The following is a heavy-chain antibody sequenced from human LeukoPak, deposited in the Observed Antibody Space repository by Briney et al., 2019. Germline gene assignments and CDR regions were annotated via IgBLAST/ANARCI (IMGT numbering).Heavy chain of an antibody. CDR3: ARTMLVLNPSPAFDI. D-gene: IGHD6-13*01. V-gene: IGHV3-23*01. Sequence: GGSLRLSCAASGFTFSNYGMSWVRQAPGKGLEWVSAISGSGGSTYYADSVKGRFTISRDNSKNTLYLQMNSLRAEDAAVYYCARTMLVLNPSPAFDIWGQGTMVTVSS. CDR2: ISGSGGST. CDR1: GFTFSNYG. J-gene: IGHJ3*02.